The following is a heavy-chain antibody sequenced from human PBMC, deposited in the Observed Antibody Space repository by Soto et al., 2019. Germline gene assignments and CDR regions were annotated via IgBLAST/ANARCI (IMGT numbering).Heavy chain of an antibody. V-gene: IGHV4-34*01. D-gene: IGHD3-10*01. Sequence: PSETLSLTCAVYGGSFSGYYWSWIRQPPGKGLEWIGEINHSGSTNYNPSLKSRVTISVDTSKNQFSLKLSSVTAADTAVYYCARGWRITMVRGGRFDYWGQGTLVTVSS. CDR3: ARGWRITMVRGGRFDY. J-gene: IGHJ4*02. CDR1: GGSFSGYY. CDR2: INHSGST.